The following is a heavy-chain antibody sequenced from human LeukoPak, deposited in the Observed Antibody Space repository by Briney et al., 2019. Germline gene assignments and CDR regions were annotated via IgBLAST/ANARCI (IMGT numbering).Heavy chain of an antibody. Sequence: GGSLRLSCAAAGFNFRIYGMHWVRQAPGKGLEWVAVAYDDGSNQYYADSVKGRFTISKDISKNTLYVQMNSLRAEDTAVYYCARDQERGYSGYDISLYGMDVWGQGTTVTVSS. CDR2: AYDDGSNQ. CDR3: ARDQERGYSGYDISLYGMDV. J-gene: IGHJ6*02. CDR1: GFNFRIYG. V-gene: IGHV3-33*01. D-gene: IGHD5-12*01.